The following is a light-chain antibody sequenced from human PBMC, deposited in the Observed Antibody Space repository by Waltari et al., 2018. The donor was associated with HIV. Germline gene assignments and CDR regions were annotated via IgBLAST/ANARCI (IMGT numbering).Light chain of an antibody. CDR3: ATWDDSLSGVL. V-gene: IGLV1-47*01. CDR2: GDD. Sequence: QSVLTQPPSTSGTPGQTVTIPCSGNTPNIGSNFVYWYQQLPGTAPTLLIYGDDQRPSGVPDRFSVSKSGTSASLAISGLLSEDEAEYYCATWDDSLSGVLFGGGTKLTVL. CDR1: TPNIGSNF. J-gene: IGLJ3*02.